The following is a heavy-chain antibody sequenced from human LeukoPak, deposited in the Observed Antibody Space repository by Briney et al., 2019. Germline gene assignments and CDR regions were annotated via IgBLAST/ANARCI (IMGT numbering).Heavy chain of an antibody. CDR2: ISSSSSTI. V-gene: IGHV3-48*04. CDR3: ASTYSSGDDDAFDI. CDR1: GFTFSPYN. J-gene: IGHJ3*02. Sequence: GGSLRLSCAASGFTFSPYNMNWVRQAPGKGLEWVSYISSSSSTIYYADSVKGRFTISRDNAKNSLYLQMNSLRAEDTAVYYCASTYSSGDDDAFDIWGQGTMVTVSS. D-gene: IGHD6-19*01.